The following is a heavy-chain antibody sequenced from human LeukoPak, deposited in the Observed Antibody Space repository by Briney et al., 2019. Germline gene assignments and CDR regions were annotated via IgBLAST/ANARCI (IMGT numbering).Heavy chain of an antibody. Sequence: GESLKISCMGSGYSFTSYWIGWVRQMPGKGLEWMGIIYPGDSDTRYSPSFQGQVTISADKSISTAYLQWSGLKASDTAMYYCARHPDTAAAGSFPDWFDPWGQGTLVTVSS. V-gene: IGHV5-51*01. CDR1: GYSFTSYW. CDR2: IYPGDSDT. D-gene: IGHD6-13*01. CDR3: ARHPDTAAAGSFPDWFDP. J-gene: IGHJ5*02.